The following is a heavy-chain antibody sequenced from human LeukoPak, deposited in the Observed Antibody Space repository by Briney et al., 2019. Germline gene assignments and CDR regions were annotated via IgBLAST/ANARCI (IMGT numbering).Heavy chain of an antibody. CDR1: GFTFRNYP. Sequence: GGSLRLSCAVSGFTFRNYPMTWVRQAPGKGPEWVSRISTDDRSTFYVDSVKGRFTISRDTSKNILYLHMNSLRAEDTALYYCVRSANYDSSGYLFDYWGQGTRVTVSS. CDR3: VRSANYDSSGYLFDY. CDR2: ISTDDRST. J-gene: IGHJ4*02. D-gene: IGHD3-22*01. V-gene: IGHV3-23*01.